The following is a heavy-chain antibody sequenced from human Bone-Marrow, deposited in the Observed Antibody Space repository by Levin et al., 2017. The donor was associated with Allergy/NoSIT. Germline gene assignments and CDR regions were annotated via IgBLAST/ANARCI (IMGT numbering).Heavy chain of an antibody. CDR3: AKEMGSGDYESPSGVFDS. J-gene: IGHJ4*02. Sequence: GGSLRLSCAASGFTLGHYRMNWVRQAPGKGLEWVAAITRSGNDKYYADSLMGRFTISRDNAKNSLYLQLNSLRAEDTAVYFCAKEMGSGDYESPSGVFDSWGQGTLVTVSS. CDR1: GFTLGHYR. CDR2: ITRSGNDK. V-gene: IGHV3-21*06. D-gene: IGHD4-17*01.